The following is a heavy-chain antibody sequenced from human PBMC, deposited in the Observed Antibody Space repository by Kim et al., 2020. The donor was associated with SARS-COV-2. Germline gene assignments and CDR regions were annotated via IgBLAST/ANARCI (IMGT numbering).Heavy chain of an antibody. V-gene: IGHV4-39*07. CDR2: IYYSGST. J-gene: IGHJ6*02. CDR3: ARVVPAAMPLVYYYYYGMDV. D-gene: IGHD2-2*01. CDR1: GGSISSSSYY. Sequence: SETLSLTCTVSGGSISSSSYYWGWIRQPPGKGLEWIGSIYYSGSTYYNPSLKSRVTISVDTSKNQFSLKLSSVTAADTAVYYCARVVPAAMPLVYYYYYGMDVWGQGTTVTVSS.